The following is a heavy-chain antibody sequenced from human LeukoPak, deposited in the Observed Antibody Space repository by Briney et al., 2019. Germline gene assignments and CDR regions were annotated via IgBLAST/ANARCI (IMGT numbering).Heavy chain of an antibody. Sequence: GGSLRLPCAASGFTFSNYIMTWVRQAPGKGLEWVSCISSSSSYIEYADSVKGRFTISRDNAKNSLYLQMNSLRAEDTAVYYCSRALLNQDAFDIWGQGTMVTVSS. CDR1: GFTFSNYI. J-gene: IGHJ3*02. D-gene: IGHD3-3*01. CDR2: ISSSSSYI. V-gene: IGHV3-21*01. CDR3: SRALLNQDAFDI.